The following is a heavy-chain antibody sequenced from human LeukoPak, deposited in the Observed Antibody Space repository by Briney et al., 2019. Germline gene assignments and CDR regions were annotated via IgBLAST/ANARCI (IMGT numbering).Heavy chain of an antibody. CDR2: IYPGDSDT. V-gene: IGHV5-51*01. D-gene: IGHD6-19*01. J-gene: IGHJ4*02. CDR3: ARSIAVAGTICDY. Sequence: PGESLKISCKGSGYSFTSYWIGWVRQMPGKGLEWMGIIYPGDSDTRYSPSFQGQVTISADKSISTAYLQWSSLKTSDTAMYYCARSIAVAGTICDYWGQGTLVTVSS. CDR1: GYSFTSYW.